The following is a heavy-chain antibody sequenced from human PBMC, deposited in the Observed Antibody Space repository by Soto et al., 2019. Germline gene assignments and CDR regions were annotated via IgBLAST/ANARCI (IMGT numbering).Heavy chain of an antibody. Sequence: GGSLRLSCAASGFTFRSYAMSWVRQTPGKGLEWVSAISGSGGSTYYADSVKGRFTISRDNSKNTLYLQMNSLRAEDTAVYYCAKDTYYDSSGYYDYWGQGTLVTVSS. CDR1: GFTFRSYA. CDR2: ISGSGGST. V-gene: IGHV3-23*01. J-gene: IGHJ4*02. D-gene: IGHD3-22*01. CDR3: AKDTYYDSSGYYDY.